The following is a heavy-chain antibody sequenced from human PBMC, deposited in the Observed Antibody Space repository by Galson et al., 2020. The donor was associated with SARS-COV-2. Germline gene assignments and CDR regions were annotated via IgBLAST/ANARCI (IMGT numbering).Heavy chain of an antibody. D-gene: IGHD3-22*01. CDR1: GGSFNTSY. CDR3: ARGGYFPDSSLFDI. V-gene: IGHV4-4*07. Sequence: SQHLSLTCTDSGGSFNTSYWTWIRQSAGKGLEWIGRIYASGATDYNPSLTSRVTMSIDTSRNKFSLNLTSVTAADTAVYYCARGGYFPDSSLFDIWGQGTMVAVSS. J-gene: IGHJ3*02. CDR2: IYASGAT.